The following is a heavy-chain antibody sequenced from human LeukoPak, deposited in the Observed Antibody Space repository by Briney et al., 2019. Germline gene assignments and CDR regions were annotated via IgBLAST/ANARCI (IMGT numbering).Heavy chain of an antibody. D-gene: IGHD3-10*01. CDR1: GFAVKSSY. CDR3: ARDSAGNQYSSGNFDL. Sequence: GGSLRLSCAASGFAVKSSYMNWVRQAPGKGLEWVSVLYAGGESYYADSVLGRFTISRDNSNNTVFLEMDSLTADDTAVYFCARDSAGNQYSSGNFDLWGQGTLVTVSS. CDR2: LYAGGES. V-gene: IGHV3-53*01. J-gene: IGHJ4*02.